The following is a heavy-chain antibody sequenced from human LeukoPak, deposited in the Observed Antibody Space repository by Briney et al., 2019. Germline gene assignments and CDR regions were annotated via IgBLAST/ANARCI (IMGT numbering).Heavy chain of an antibody. Sequence: SETLSLTCTVSGGSISSSSYYWGWIRQPPGKGLEWIGSIYYSGSTYYNPSLKSRVTTSVDTSKNQFSLKLSSVTAADTAVYYCARTYASGSGWNYWGQGTLVTVSS. V-gene: IGHV4-39*07. CDR1: GGSISSSSYY. D-gene: IGHD6-19*01. CDR3: ARTYASGSGWNY. J-gene: IGHJ4*02. CDR2: IYYSGST.